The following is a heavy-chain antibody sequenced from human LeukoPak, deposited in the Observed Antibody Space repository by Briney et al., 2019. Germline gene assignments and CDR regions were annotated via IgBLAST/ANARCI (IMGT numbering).Heavy chain of an antibody. Sequence: SETLSLTCTVSAYSISSGYYWGWIRQPPGKGLEWIGSIYHSGSTYYNPSLKSRVTISVDTSKNQFSLKLSSVTAADTAVYYCARLHSGSGWYKSRSYYFDYWGQGTLVTVSS. V-gene: IGHV4-38-2*02. J-gene: IGHJ4*02. CDR1: AYSISSGYY. D-gene: IGHD6-19*01. CDR3: ARLHSGSGWYKSRSYYFDY. CDR2: IYHSGST.